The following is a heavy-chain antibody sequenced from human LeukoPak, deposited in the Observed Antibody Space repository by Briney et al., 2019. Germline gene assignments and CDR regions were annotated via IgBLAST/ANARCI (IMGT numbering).Heavy chain of an antibody. J-gene: IGHJ3*02. CDR3: ARDGDFWSAQGAFDI. CDR2: IKKDGSEK. Sequence: GGSLRLSCAASGFTFSSYWMSWVRLAPGKGLEWVANIKKDGSEKFYADSVKGRFTISRDNAKNSLYLQMNSLRAEDTAVYYCARDGDFWSAQGAFDIWGQGTMVTVSS. D-gene: IGHD3-3*01. CDR1: GFTFSSYW. V-gene: IGHV3-7*01.